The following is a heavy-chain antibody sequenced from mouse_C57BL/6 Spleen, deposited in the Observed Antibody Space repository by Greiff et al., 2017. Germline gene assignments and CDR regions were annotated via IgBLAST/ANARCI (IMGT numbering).Heavy chain of an antibody. CDR3: ANYGSSRYYAMDY. CDR1: GYTFTSYW. J-gene: IGHJ4*01. V-gene: IGHV1-7*01. D-gene: IGHD1-1*01. CDR2: INPSSGYT. Sequence: QVQLQQSGAELAKPGASVKLSCKASGYTFTSYWMHWVKQRPGQGLEWIGYINPSSGYTKYNQKFKDKATLRADNSSSTAYMQLSSLTYEDSAVYYCANYGSSRYYAMDYWGQGTSVTVSS.